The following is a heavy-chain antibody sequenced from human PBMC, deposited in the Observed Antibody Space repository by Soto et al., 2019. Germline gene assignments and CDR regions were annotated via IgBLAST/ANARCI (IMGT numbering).Heavy chain of an antibody. D-gene: IGHD3-9*01. V-gene: IGHV4-34*01. CDR3: ARGERYFDWLLSRGFDY. CDR2: INHSGST. J-gene: IGHJ4*02. CDR1: GGSFSGYY. Sequence: PSETLSLTCAVYGGSFSGYYWSWIRQPPGKGLEWIGEINHSGSTNYNPSLKSRVTISVDTSKNQFSLKLSSVTAADTAVYHCARGERYFDWLLSRGFDYWGQGTLVTVSS.